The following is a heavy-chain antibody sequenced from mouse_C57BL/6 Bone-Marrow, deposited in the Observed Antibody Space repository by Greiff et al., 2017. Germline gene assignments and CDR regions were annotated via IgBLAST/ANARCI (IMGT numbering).Heavy chain of an antibody. D-gene: IGHD3-2*02. J-gene: IGHJ3*01. CDR2: FFPGSGST. Sequence: VQLQQSGAELVKPGASVKLSCKASGYTFTDYSIHWVKQRPGQGLEWIGWFFPGSGSTKYNEKFKDKATLTADKSSSTVYMELSRLTSEDSAVYFCARHEGGGQLRLSWFAYWGQGTLVTVSA. V-gene: IGHV1-62-2*01. CDR3: ARHEGGGQLRLSWFAY. CDR1: GYTFTDYS.